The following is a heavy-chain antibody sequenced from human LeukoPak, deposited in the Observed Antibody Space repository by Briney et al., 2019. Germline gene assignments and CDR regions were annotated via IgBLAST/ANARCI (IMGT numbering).Heavy chain of an antibody. CDR1: GFTFSSYD. D-gene: IGHD5-24*01. V-gene: IGHV3-13*01. J-gene: IGHJ3*02. CDR2: IGTAGDT. CDR3: ARDWVVATISDAFDI. Sequence: GGSLRLSCAASGFTFSSYDMHWVRQATGKGLEWVSTIGTAGDTYYPGSVKGRFTISRENAKNSLYLQMNSLRAGDTAVYYCARDWVVATISDAFDIWGQGTMVTVSS.